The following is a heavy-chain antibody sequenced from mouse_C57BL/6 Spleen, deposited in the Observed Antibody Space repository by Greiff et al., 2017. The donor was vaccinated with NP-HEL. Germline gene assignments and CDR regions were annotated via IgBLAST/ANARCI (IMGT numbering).Heavy chain of an antibody. D-gene: IGHD1-1*01. CDR2: IHPKSGST. Sequence: QVQLQQPGAELVKPGASVKLSCKASGYTFTSYWMHWVKQRPGQGLEWIGMIHPKSGSTNYNEKFKSKATLTVDKSSSTAYMQLSSLTSEDSAVYYCARRITTVVPYWYFDVWGTGTTVTVSS. J-gene: IGHJ1*03. CDR1: GYTFTSYW. V-gene: IGHV1-64*01. CDR3: ARRITTVVPYWYFDV.